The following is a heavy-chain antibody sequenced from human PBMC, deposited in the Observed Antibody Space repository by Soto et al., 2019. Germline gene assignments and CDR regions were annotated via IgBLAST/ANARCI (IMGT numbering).Heavy chain of an antibody. CDR1: GGVSSSYC. D-gene: IGHD2-21*02. CDR2: IYYSGST. Sequence: SPPLSPPCPGSGGVSSSYCWSWIRQPPGKGLEWIGYIYYSGSTNYYPSLKSRVTISVDTSKNQFSLKLSSVTAAATAVYYCARAYDGDCFDYWGQGTLVTVS. J-gene: IGHJ4*02. V-gene: IGHV4-59*01. CDR3: ARAYDGDCFDY.